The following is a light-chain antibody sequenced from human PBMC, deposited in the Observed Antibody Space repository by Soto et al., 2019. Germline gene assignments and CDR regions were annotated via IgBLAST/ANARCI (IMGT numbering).Light chain of an antibody. Sequence: QSVLTQPPSASGTPGQRVTISCSGSSSNIGSYTVNWYQQLPGTAPKLLIYSNNQRPSGVPDRFSGSKSGISASLAISGLQSEDEAEYYCAAWDDSLKGVVFGGGTKLTVL. J-gene: IGLJ2*01. CDR1: SSNIGSYT. CDR3: AAWDDSLKGVV. V-gene: IGLV1-44*01. CDR2: SNN.